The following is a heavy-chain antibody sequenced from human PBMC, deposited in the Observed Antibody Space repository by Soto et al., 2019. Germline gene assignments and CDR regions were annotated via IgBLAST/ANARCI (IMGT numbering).Heavy chain of an antibody. CDR2: ISARGGSS. J-gene: IGHJ5*02. D-gene: IGHD5-12*01. Sequence: EVQLLESGGGLVQPGGSLRLACAASGCSFNSYAMVWVRQAPGKGLEWVSVISARGGSSYFADSVKGRLTISRDNSKTVLSLEMNNLRAEDAATYLCAKGSIEYSASVDRWGQGTLVLVSS. CDR1: GCSFNSYA. V-gene: IGHV3-23*01. CDR3: AKGSIEYSASVDR.